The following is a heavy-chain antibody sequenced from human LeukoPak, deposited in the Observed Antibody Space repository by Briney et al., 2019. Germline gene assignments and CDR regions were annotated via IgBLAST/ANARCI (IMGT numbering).Heavy chain of an antibody. CDR2: INPSGGST. Sequence: GASVKVSCKASGYTFTSYYMHWVRQAPGQGLEWMGIINPSGGSTSYAQKFQGRVTMTRDMSMSTVYMELSSLRSEDTAVYYCAKSSSGVQLERRVDFDYWGQGTLVTVSS. V-gene: IGHV1-46*01. CDR1: GYTFTSYY. CDR3: AKSSSGVQLERRVDFDY. D-gene: IGHD1-1*01. J-gene: IGHJ4*02.